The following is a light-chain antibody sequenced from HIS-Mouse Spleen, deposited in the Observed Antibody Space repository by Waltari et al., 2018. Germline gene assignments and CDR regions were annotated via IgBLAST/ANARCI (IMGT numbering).Light chain of an antibody. CDR1: ALPKKY. V-gene: IGLV3-10*01. Sequence: SYELTQPPSVSVSPGQTARITCSGDALPKKYAYWYQQKSGQAPVRVIYADSKRPSGIPEGFSGSISGTMATLTISGAQVEDEADYYCYSTDSSGNHRVFGGGTKLTVL. CDR3: YSTDSSGNHRV. CDR2: ADS. J-gene: IGLJ2*01.